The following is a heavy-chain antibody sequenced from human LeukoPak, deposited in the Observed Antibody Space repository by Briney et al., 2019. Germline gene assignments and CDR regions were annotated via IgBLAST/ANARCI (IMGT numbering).Heavy chain of an antibody. V-gene: IGHV1-18*01. J-gene: IGHJ1*01. CDR3: ATRPYGDYEYFQH. CDR1: VYTFTSYG. CDR2: ISAYNGNT. D-gene: IGHD4-17*01. Sequence: ASVTVSCKASVYTFTSYGISWVRQAPGQGLEWMGWISAYNGNTNYAQKLQGRVTMTTDTSTSTAYMELRSLRSDDTAVYYCATRPYGDYEYFQHWGQGTLVTVSS.